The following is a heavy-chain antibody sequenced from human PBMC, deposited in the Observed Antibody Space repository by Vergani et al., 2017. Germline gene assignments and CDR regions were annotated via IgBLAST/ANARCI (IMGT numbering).Heavy chain of an antibody. J-gene: IGHJ4*02. V-gene: IGHV3-73*02. CDR3: TRLGAVACSGGDY. Sequence: EVQLVESGGGLVQPGGSLKLSCAASGFTFSGFAMNWVRQAPGKGLEWVGRIRSKAKSYATAYAASVKRRFTIPREDSKNTAYLQMNSLKTEDTAVYYCTRLGAVACSGGDYWGQGTLVTVSS. CDR1: GFTFSGFA. D-gene: IGHD6-19*01. CDR2: IRSKAKSYAT.